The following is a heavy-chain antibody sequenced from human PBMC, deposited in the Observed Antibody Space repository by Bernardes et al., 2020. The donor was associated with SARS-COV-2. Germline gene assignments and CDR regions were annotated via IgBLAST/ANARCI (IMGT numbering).Heavy chain of an antibody. Sequence: GGSLRLSCAASGFTFSSYSMNWVRQAPGKGLEWVSSISSSSSYIYYADSVKGRFTISRDNAKNSLYLQMNSLRAEDTAVYYCASSVRGYSYGYSGYWGQGTLVTVSS. CDR1: GFTFSSYS. J-gene: IGHJ4*02. D-gene: IGHD5-18*01. V-gene: IGHV3-21*01. CDR3: ASSVRGYSYGYSGY. CDR2: ISSSSSYI.